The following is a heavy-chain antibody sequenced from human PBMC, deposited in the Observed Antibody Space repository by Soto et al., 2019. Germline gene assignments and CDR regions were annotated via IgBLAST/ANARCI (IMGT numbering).Heavy chain of an antibody. V-gene: IGHV1-18*01. J-gene: IGHJ4*02. D-gene: IGHD3-22*01. CDR3: ATAPTYYYDSSGYPALRY. Sequence: ASVKVSCKASGYTFTSYGISWVRQAPGQGLEWMGWISAYNGNTNYAQKLQGGVTMTTDTSTSTAYMELSSLRSEDTAVYYCATAPTYYYDSSGYPALRYWGQGTLVTVSS. CDR2: ISAYNGNT. CDR1: GYTFTSYG.